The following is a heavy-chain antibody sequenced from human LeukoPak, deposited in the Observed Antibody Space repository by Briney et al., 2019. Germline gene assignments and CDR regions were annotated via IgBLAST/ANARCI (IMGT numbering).Heavy chain of an antibody. CDR1: GFTFSSYG. D-gene: IGHD1-26*01. V-gene: IGHV3-23*01. CDR2: ISGSGGTT. Sequence: GRSLRLSCAASGFTFSSYGMSGGRQAPGKGLEWGSAISGSGGTTYYADSVKGRFTISRDNSKNTLYLQLNSLRAEDTAIYYCAKDRSSGSYYYTVDALDIWGQGTMVTVSS. J-gene: IGHJ3*02. CDR3: AKDRSSGSYYYTVDALDI.